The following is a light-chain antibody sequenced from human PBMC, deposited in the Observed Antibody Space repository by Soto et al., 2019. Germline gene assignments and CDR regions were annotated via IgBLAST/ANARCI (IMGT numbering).Light chain of an antibody. J-gene: IGKJ1*01. CDR2: GAS. CDR3: QHYNNWPRWT. CDR1: QSVSSN. V-gene: IGKV3-15*01. Sequence: EIVMTQSPATLSVSPGERATLSCRASQSVSSNLAWYQQKPGQAPRLLIYGASTRATGIPARFSGSGSGTEFTLTISSLQSEEFAVYYWQHYNNWPRWTFGQGTKVEIK.